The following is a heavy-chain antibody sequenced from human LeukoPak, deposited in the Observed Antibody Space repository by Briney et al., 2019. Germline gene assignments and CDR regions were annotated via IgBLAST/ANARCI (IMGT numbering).Heavy chain of an antibody. CDR2: IYYSGST. CDR1: GGSISSSSYY. V-gene: IGHV4-39*07. Sequence: SETLSLTCTVSGGSISSSSYYWGWIRQPPGKGLEWIGSIYYSGSTYYNPSLKSRVTISVDTSKNQFSLKLSSVTATDTAVYYCARTVWALSGGGDAFDIWGQGTMVTVSS. J-gene: IGHJ3*02. D-gene: IGHD2-8*02. CDR3: ARTVWALSGGGDAFDI.